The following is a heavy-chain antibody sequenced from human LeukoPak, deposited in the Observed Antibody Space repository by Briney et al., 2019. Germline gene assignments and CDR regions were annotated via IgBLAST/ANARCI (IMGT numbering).Heavy chain of an antibody. CDR3: AKAVEMTTIDILDY. Sequence: GGSLRLSCAASGFTFSSYAMSWVRQAPGKGLEWVSAISGSGGSTYYADSVKGRFTISRDNSKNALYLQMNSLRAEDTAVYYCAKAVEMTTIDILDYWGQGTLVTVSS. J-gene: IGHJ4*02. D-gene: IGHD5-24*01. CDR1: GFTFSSYA. V-gene: IGHV3-23*01. CDR2: ISGSGGST.